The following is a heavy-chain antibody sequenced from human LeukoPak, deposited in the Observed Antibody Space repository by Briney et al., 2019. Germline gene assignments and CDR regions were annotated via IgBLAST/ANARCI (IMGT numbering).Heavy chain of an antibody. CDR3: ESRNLMTTDAFDI. D-gene: IGHD3-16*01. CDR2: IYYSGST. Sequence: PSETLSLTCTVSGGSISSSSYYWGWIRQPPGKGLEWIGSIYYSGSTYYNPSLKSRVTMSVDTSKNQFSLKLSSVTAADTAVYYCESRNLMTTDAFDIWGQGTMVTVSS. V-gene: IGHV4-39*01. CDR1: GGSISSSSYY. J-gene: IGHJ3*02.